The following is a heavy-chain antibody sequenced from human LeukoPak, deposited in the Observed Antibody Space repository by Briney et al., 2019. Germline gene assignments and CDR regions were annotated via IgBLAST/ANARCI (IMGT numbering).Heavy chain of an antibody. V-gene: IGHV3-21*01. J-gene: IGHJ4*02. CDR3: TRNRPETPLGY. D-gene: IGHD1-14*01. CDR2: ISPSASYI. Sequence: GGSLRLSCAASGFTFSSYTMSWVRQAPGKGLEWVSTISPSASYIYYADSVKGRYTISRDNAKSSLFLQMNSLRAEDTAVYYCTRNRPETPLGYWGQGTLVTVSS. CDR1: GFTFSSYT.